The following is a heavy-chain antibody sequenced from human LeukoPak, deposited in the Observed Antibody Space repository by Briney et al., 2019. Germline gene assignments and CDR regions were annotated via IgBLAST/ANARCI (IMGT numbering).Heavy chain of an antibody. CDR1: GFTFSSYS. Sequence: GGSLRLSCAASGFTFSSYSMNWVRQAPGKGLEWVSSSSSSSSYIYYADSVKGRFSISRDNAKNSLYLQMNSLRAEDTAVYYCARDYYDSSGYFRPVSSPFDYWGQGTLVTVSS. CDR3: ARDYYDSSGYFRPVSSPFDY. V-gene: IGHV3-21*01. D-gene: IGHD3-22*01. CDR2: SSSSSSYI. J-gene: IGHJ4*02.